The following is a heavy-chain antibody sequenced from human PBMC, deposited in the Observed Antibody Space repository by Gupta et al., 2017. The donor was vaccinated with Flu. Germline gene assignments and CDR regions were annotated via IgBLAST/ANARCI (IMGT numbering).Heavy chain of an antibody. CDR3: VKNAYEYTSSWDGGDYFGLDV. Sequence: EVQLVESGGGLVQRGGSLRLSCSASGFTFSHNTMHWVRQAPGKGLEYVSGISTNGGRTYYADSVKGRFTISRDTSKNTLYLRMISLRTEDTAVYNCVKNAYEYTSSWDGGDYFGLDVWGQGTTVAVSS. J-gene: IGHJ6*02. V-gene: IGHV3-64D*06. CDR1: GFTFSHNT. CDR2: ISTNGGRT. D-gene: IGHD6-13*01.